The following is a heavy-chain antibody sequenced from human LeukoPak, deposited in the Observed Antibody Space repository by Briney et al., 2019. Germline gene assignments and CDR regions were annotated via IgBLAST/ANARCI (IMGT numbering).Heavy chain of an antibody. J-gene: IGHJ4*02. CDR1: GFSFSNAW. CDR2: IKSKTDGGTT. Sequence: GGSLRLSCAASGFSFSNAWMSWVRQAPGKGLEWVGRIKSKTDGGTTDYAAPVKGRFTISRDDSKNTLYLQMNSLKTEDTAVYYCTTDFDPYDYVWGSPPSFDYWGQGTLVTVSS. D-gene: IGHD3-16*01. CDR3: TTDFDPYDYVWGSPPSFDY. V-gene: IGHV3-15*01.